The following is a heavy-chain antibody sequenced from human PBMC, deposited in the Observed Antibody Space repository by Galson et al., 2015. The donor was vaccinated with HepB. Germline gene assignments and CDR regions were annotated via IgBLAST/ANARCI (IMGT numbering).Heavy chain of an antibody. J-gene: IGHJ4*02. CDR3: ARGYYDSSGHDY. Sequence: SVKVSCKASGYTFTSYAMHWVRLAPGQRLEWMGWINAGNGNTKYSQKFQGRVTITRDTSASTAYMELSSLRSEDTAVYYCARGYYDSSGHDYWGQGTLVTVSS. CDR2: INAGNGNT. CDR1: GYTFTSYA. V-gene: IGHV1-3*01. D-gene: IGHD3-22*01.